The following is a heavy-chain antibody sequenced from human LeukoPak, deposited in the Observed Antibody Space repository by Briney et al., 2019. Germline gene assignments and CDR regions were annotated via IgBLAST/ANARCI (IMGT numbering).Heavy chain of an antibody. Sequence: PSETLSLTCTVSGDSISSSSYYWGWIRQPPGKGLEWIGSIYYSGSTYYNPSLKSRVTISVDTSKNQFSLKLSSVTAADTAVYYCATSYYVSGLYYWGQGTLVTVSS. CDR2: IYYSGST. D-gene: IGHD3-10*01. CDR1: GDSISSSSYY. V-gene: IGHV4-39*01. J-gene: IGHJ4*02. CDR3: ATSYYVSGLYY.